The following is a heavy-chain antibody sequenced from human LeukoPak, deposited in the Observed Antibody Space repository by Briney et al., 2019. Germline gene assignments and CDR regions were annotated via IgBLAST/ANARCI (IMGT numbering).Heavy chain of an antibody. V-gene: IGHV5-51*01. CDR2: IYPGDSDT. D-gene: IGHD5-12*01. Sequence: GESLKISCKGSGYSFTNSWIGWVRQLPGKGLEWMGIIYPGDSDTRYSPSFQGQVTISADKSISTAYLQWGSLKASDTAIYYCARPAAITTWFDPWGQGTLVTVSS. J-gene: IGHJ5*02. CDR1: GYSFTNSW. CDR3: ARPAAITTWFDP.